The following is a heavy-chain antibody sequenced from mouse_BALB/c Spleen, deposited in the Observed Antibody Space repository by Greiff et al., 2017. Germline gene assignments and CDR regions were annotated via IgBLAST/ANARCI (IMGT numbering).Heavy chain of an antibody. CDR3: AREGYYNYAMDY. V-gene: IGHV1-54*01. CDR2: INPGSGGT. J-gene: IGHJ4*01. CDR1: GYAFTNYL. Sequence: VHLVESGAELVRPGTSVKVSCKASGYAFTNYLIEWVKQRPGQGLEWIGVINPGSGGTNYNEKFKGKATLTADKSSSTAYMQLSSLTSDDSAVYFCAREGYYNYAMDYWGQGTSVTVSS. D-gene: IGHD2-3*01.